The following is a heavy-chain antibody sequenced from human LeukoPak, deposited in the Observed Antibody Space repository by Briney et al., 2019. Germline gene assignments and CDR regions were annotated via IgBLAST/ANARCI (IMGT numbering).Heavy chain of an antibody. Sequence: GSLRLSCAASGFTFSNYAMSWVRQAPGKGLEWVSGISGSVGITYYADSVKGRFTISRDNSKNTLYLQMNSLRAEDTAVYYCAKQAKHGTFYYFDYWGQGTLVPVSS. D-gene: IGHD1-26*01. CDR2: ISGSVGIT. V-gene: IGHV3-23*01. J-gene: IGHJ4*02. CDR1: GFTFSNYA. CDR3: AKQAKHGTFYYFDY.